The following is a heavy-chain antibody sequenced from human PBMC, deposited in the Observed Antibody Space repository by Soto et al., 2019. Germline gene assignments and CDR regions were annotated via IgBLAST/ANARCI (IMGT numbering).Heavy chain of an antibody. D-gene: IGHD6-25*01. CDR1: GFSLSTSGVG. J-gene: IGHJ2*01. CDR3: AHRARAGWYFDL. Sequence: QITLKESGPTLVKPTQTLTLTCTFSGFSLSTSGVGVGWIRQPPGKALEWLALIYCDDDKRYSPSLTSRLTITKDTSKNQVVLTMTNMDPVDTATYYCAHRARAGWYFDLWGRGTLVTVSS. V-gene: IGHV2-5*02. CDR2: IYCDDDK.